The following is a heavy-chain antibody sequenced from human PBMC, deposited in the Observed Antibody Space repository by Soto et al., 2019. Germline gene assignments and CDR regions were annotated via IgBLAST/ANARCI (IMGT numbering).Heavy chain of an antibody. CDR3: RKRVGQDYYYYGMDV. J-gene: IGHJ6*02. CDR1: GGSISSSSYY. Sequence: SETLSLTCTVSGGSISSSSYYWGWIRQPPGKGLEWIGSIYYSGSTYYNPSLKSRVTISVDTSKNQFSLKLSSVTAADTAVYYCRKRVGQDYYYYGMDVWGQGTTVTVSS. CDR2: IYYSGST. V-gene: IGHV4-39*01.